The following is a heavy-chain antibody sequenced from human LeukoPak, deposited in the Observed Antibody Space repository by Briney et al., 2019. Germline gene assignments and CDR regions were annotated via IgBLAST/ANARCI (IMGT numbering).Heavy chain of an antibody. D-gene: IGHD3-10*01. CDR2: ISGGADST. CDR3: AKDRPTAYYNPLD. J-gene: IGHJ4*02. Sequence: PGGSLRLSCAASGFTFSSYSMNWVRQAPGKGLEWVSTISGGADSTYYADSVKGRFTISRDNSKNTLYMQMNSLRAEDTAIYYCAKDRPTAYYNPLDWGQGTLVTVSS. V-gene: IGHV3-23*01. CDR1: GFTFSSYS.